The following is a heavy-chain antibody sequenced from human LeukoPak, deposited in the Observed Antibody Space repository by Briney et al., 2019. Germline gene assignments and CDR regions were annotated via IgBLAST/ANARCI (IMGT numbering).Heavy chain of an antibody. V-gene: IGHV3-23*01. J-gene: IGHJ4*02. CDR3: ARRAGAYSHPYDY. CDR1: GFTFSSFG. D-gene: IGHD4/OR15-4a*01. CDR2: ISGSGDST. Sequence: SGGSLRLSCGASGFTFSSFGMSWVRQAPGKGLEWVSTISGSGDSTYYSDSVKGRFTISRDNSKNTLYLQMNSLRAEDTAVYYCARRAGAYSHPYDYWGQGTLVTVSS.